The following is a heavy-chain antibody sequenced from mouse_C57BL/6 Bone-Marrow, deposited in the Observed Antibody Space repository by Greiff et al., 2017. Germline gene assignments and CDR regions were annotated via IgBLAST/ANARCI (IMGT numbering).Heavy chain of an antibody. J-gene: IGHJ2*01. CDR3: ATLYYGYDGGYYFDY. CDR2: ISNGGGST. Sequence: EVQLVESGGGLVQPGGSLKLSCAASGFTFSDYYMYWVRQTPEKRLEWVAYISNGGGSTYYPDTVKGRFTISRDNAKNTLYLQMSRLKSEDTAMYYCATLYYGYDGGYYFDYWGQGTTLTVSS. V-gene: IGHV5-12*01. CDR1: GFTFSDYY. D-gene: IGHD2-2*01.